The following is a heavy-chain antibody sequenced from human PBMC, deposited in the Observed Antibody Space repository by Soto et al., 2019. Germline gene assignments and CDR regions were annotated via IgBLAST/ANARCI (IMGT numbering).Heavy chain of an antibody. D-gene: IGHD3-16*01. V-gene: IGHV3-7*01. CDR3: TIDWGWGDFDI. Sequence: EVQLVESGGGLVQPGGSLRLSCAASAFSFSNFWMAWVRQTPGKGPEWVATIKDDGSEKYYVDSLKGRFTVSRDNAENSLYLQMNSLRVEDTAIYYCTIDWGWGDFDIWVQGTMVIVSS. CDR2: IKDDGSEK. J-gene: IGHJ3*02. CDR1: AFSFSNFW.